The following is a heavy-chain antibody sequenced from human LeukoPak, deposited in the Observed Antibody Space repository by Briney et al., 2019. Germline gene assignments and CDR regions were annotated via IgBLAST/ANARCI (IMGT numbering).Heavy chain of an antibody. Sequence: PGGSLRLSCAASGFTFSSYAMHWVRQAPGKGLEWVAVISYDGSNKYYADSVKGRFTISRDNSKNTLYLQMNSLRAEDTAVYYCARALDYYDSSGYYYSGSSYYYGMDVWGQGTTVTVSS. CDR1: GFTFSSYA. V-gene: IGHV3-30-3*01. CDR2: ISYDGSNK. J-gene: IGHJ6*02. CDR3: ARALDYYDSSGYYYSGSSYYYGMDV. D-gene: IGHD3-22*01.